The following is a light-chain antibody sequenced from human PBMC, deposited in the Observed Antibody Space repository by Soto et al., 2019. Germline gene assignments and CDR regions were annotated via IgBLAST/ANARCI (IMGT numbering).Light chain of an antibody. J-gene: IGKJ1*01. CDR2: GAS. CDR1: QSVSTNY. V-gene: IGKV3-20*01. CDR3: QQYGSSPPT. Sequence: EIVLTQSPGTLSLSPGERATLSCRASQSVSTNYLAWYQRKPGQAPRLLIYGASSRATDIPNRFSGSGSGTDFTLTITRLKAEDFAVYYCQQYGSSPPTF.